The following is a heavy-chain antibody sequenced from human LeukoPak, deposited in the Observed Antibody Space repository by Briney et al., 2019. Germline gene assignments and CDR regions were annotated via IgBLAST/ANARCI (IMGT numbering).Heavy chain of an antibody. Sequence: PGGSLRLSCAASGFTFSSYWVTWVRQAPGKGLELVANIKQDGSEKYLVGSVKGRFTISRDNAQHSVYLQMNSLRAEDTAVYYCARDVGATVLENWGQGTLVTVSS. CDR3: ARDVGATVLEN. J-gene: IGHJ4*02. V-gene: IGHV3-7*04. CDR1: GFTFSSYW. D-gene: IGHD1-26*01. CDR2: IKQDGSEK.